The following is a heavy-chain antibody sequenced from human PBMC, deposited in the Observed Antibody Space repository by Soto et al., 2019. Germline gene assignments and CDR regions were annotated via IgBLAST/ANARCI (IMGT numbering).Heavy chain of an antibody. J-gene: IGHJ6*02. CDR1: GYTFTSYY. CDR2: INPSGGST. CDR3: AREPRNHQQLTYYYYYYGMDV. D-gene: IGHD6-13*01. V-gene: IGHV1-46*01. Sequence: ASVKGYCKASGYTFTSYYMHWVRQAYVQGLEWMGIINPSGGSTSYAQKFQGRVTITRDTSTSTVYMELSSLRSDETAVYYCAREPRNHQQLTYYYYYYGMDVWGQGTTVTVSS.